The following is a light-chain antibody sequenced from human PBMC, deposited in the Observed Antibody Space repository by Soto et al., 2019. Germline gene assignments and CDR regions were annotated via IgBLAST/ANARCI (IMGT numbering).Light chain of an antibody. CDR3: QQRSNWPPIT. J-gene: IGKJ5*01. CDR2: ATS. CDR1: QSVSSY. V-gene: IGKV3-11*01. Sequence: EIVLTQSPASLCLSPGERATLSCRASQSVSSYLAWYQQKPGQAPRLLIYATSTRATGIPARFSGSGSGTDFTLTISSLEPEDFAVYYCQQRSNWPPITFGQGTQLEI.